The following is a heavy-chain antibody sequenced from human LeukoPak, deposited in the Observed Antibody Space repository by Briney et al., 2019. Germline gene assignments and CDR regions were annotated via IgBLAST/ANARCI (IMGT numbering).Heavy chain of an antibody. CDR2: INHSGST. Sequence: SETLSLTCAVYGGSFSGYYWSWIRQPPGKGLEWIGEINHSGSTNYNPSLKSRVTISVDTSKNQFSLKLSSVTAADTAVYYCARAPSVGAFDIWGQGTMVTVPS. J-gene: IGHJ3*02. CDR1: GGSFSGYY. V-gene: IGHV4-34*01. CDR3: ARAPSVGAFDI. D-gene: IGHD1-26*01.